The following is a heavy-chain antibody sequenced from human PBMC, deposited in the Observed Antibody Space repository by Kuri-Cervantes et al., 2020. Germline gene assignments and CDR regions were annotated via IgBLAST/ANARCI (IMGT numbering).Heavy chain of an antibody. D-gene: IGHD6-19*01. V-gene: IGHV1-69*05. CDR2: IIPIFGTA. Sequence: SVKVSCKASGGTFSSYAISWVRQAPGQGLEWMGGIIPIFGTANYAQKLQGRVTMTTDTSTSTAYMELRSLRSDDTAVYYCARVYGPYSSGWPDYWGQGTLVTVSS. J-gene: IGHJ4*02. CDR1: GGTFSSYA. CDR3: ARVYGPYSSGWPDY.